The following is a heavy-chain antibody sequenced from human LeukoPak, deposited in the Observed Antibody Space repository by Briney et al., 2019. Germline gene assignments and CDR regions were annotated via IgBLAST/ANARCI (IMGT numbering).Heavy chain of an antibody. V-gene: IGHV4-30-4*08. J-gene: IGHJ3*02. CDR3: ARVGYCSSTSCYTDAFDI. Sequence: SQTLSLTCTVSGGSISSGSYYWSWIRQPAGKGLEWIGYIYYSGSTYYNPSLKSRVSISVDTSKNQFSLKLSSVTAADTAVYYCARVGYCSSTSCYTDAFDIWGQGTMVTVSS. D-gene: IGHD2-2*02. CDR1: GGSISSGSYY. CDR2: IYYSGST.